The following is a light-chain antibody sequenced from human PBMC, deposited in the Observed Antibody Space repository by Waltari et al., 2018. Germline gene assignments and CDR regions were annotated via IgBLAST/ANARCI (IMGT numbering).Light chain of an antibody. CDR3: CSYAGRYTHVV. CDR1: SSDVGGYDS. Sequence: QSALTQPRSVSGSPGQSVTISCTGTSSDVGGYDSVSWYQQHPGKAPKLIICDVTNRPSGVPDRFSGSKSGNTASLTISGLQAEDEADYYCCSYAGRYTHVVFGGGTKLTVL. CDR2: DVT. V-gene: IGLV2-11*01. J-gene: IGLJ2*01.